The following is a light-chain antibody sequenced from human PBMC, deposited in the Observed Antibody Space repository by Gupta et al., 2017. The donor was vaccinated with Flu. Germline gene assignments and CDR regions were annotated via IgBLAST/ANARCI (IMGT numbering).Light chain of an antibody. V-gene: IGKV3-11*01. CDR1: QSVSSY. J-gene: IGKJ1*01. CDR2: EAS. CDR3: QQRSSWPWT. Sequence: PANLSLSPGERATLSCRTSQSVSSYFAWYQQKPGQAPRLLIYEASNRATGIPARFSGSGSGTDFTLIISSLEPEDFAVYYCQQRSSWPWTFGQGTKVEI.